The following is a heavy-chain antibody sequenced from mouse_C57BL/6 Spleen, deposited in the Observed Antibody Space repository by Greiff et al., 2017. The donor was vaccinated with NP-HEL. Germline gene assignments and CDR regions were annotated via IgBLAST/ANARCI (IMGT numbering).Heavy chain of an antibody. CDR2: IYPGDGDT. CDR1: GYAFSSYW. V-gene: IGHV1-80*01. Sequence: QVQLKQSGAELVKPGASVKISCKASGYAFSSYWMNWVKQRPGKGLEWIGQIYPGDGDTNYNGKFKGKATLTADKSSSTAYMQLSSLTSEDSAVYFCARGDYGSSRDYWGQGTTLTVSS. CDR3: ARGDYGSSRDY. J-gene: IGHJ2*01. D-gene: IGHD1-1*01.